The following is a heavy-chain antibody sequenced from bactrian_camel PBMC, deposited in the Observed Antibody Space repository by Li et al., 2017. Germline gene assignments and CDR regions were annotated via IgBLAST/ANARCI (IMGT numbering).Heavy chain of an antibody. D-gene: IGHD2*01. CDR3: AVVCQWCDAGYCKRASGLSDYVA. CDR1: RYASKSYR. V-gene: IGHV3S57*01. Sequence: HVQLVESGGGSVQAGGSLRLSCATSRYASKSYRMGWFRQAPGKEREGVATITGTGTTNYAASVKGRFTISRDDAKNALYLQIDSLNPADTGTYYCAVVCQWCDAGYCKRASGLSDYVASGQGTQVTVS. CDR2: ITGTGTT. J-gene: IGHJ6*01.